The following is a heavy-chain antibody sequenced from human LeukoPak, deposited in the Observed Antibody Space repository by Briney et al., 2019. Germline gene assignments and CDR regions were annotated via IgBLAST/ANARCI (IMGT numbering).Heavy chain of an antibody. V-gene: IGHV3-11*01. CDR2: ISSSGSTI. J-gene: IGHJ6*03. D-gene: IGHD2-2*01. CDR3: ARDSPSPTSSSYYYYYYMDV. CDR1: GFTFSDYY. Sequence: GGSLRLSCAASGFTFSDYYMSWIRQAPGKGLEWVSYISSSGSTIYYADSVKGRFTISRDNAKNSLYLQVNSLRAEDTAVYYCARDSPSPTSSSYYYYYYMDVWGKGTTVTVSS.